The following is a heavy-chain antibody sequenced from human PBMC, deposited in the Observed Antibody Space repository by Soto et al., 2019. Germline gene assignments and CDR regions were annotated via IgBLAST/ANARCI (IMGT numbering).Heavy chain of an antibody. J-gene: IGHJ1*01. CDR1: GFTFSGYA. CDR2: ISGSAAST. Sequence: EVQLLGSGGGLVQPGGSLRLSCAASGFTFSGYAMSWVRQAPGKGLEWVSGISGSAASTNYADSVKGRFTISRDNSKSTLYLQMNSLRADDTAVYYCAKDVHYDILTGIEYFHHWGQGTLVTVSS. V-gene: IGHV3-23*01. CDR3: AKDVHYDILTGIEYFHH. D-gene: IGHD3-9*01.